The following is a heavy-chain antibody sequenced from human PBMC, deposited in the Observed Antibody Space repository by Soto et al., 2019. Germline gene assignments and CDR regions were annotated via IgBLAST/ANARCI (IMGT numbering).Heavy chain of an antibody. J-gene: IGHJ3*01. Sequence: QVQLQQSGPGLVKPSQTLSLTCAISGDSVSSNDAAWNWIRQSPSRGLEWLGRTYYRSKWLSDYAVSVKSRITLNPDTPKNQFSLQLSSVTPEDTAVYYCAREGVIWSFWANAFDDWGQGTMVTVSS. CDR2: TYYRSKWLS. D-gene: IGHD1-26*01. CDR3: AREGVIWSFWANAFDD. CDR1: GDSVSSNDAA. V-gene: IGHV6-1*01.